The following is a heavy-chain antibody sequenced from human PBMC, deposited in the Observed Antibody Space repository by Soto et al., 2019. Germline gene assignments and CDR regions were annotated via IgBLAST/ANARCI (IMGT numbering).Heavy chain of an antibody. CDR3: ARGPASGSFDI. V-gene: IGHV1-2*02. CDR1: GYTFTVYY. CDR2: INPKNGGT. Sequence: ASVKVSCKASGYTFTVYYIHWLRQAPGQELEWMGWINPKNGGTKYAQKFEGRVAMTRDTSISTVYLELTRLRSDDTVVFYCARGPASGSFDIWGQGPMVTVSS. J-gene: IGHJ3*02.